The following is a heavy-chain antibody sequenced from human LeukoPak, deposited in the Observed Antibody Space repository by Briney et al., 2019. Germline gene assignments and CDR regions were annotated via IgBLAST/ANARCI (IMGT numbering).Heavy chain of an antibody. CDR2: IYYSGST. CDR1: GGSISSYY. J-gene: IGHJ3*02. CDR3: ARAPLGYYYGSGSYAFDI. Sequence: SETLSLTCTVSGGSISSYYWSWIRQPPGRGLEWIGYIYYSGSTNYNPSLKSRVTISVDTSKNQFSLRLSSVTAADTAVYYCARAPLGYYYGSGSYAFDIWGQGTMVTVSS. V-gene: IGHV4-59*01. D-gene: IGHD3-10*01.